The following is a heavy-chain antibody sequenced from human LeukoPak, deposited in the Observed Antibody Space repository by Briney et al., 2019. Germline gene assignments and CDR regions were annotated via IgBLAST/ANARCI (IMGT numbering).Heavy chain of an antibody. Sequence: GGSLRLSCAASGFTFISYSLNWVRQAPGTGLEWVSSISSSSSYIYYADSVKGRFTISIDNAKNSLYLQMNSLRAEDTAVYYCARALSSIAAPWSIDVRGKGTTVTVSS. J-gene: IGHJ6*03. CDR1: GFTFISYS. D-gene: IGHD6-6*01. V-gene: IGHV3-21*01. CDR2: ISSSSSYI. CDR3: ARALSSIAAPWSIDV.